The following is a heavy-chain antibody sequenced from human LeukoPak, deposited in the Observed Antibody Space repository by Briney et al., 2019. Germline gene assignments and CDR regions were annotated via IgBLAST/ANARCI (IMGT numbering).Heavy chain of an antibody. CDR2: MSPNSGNT. V-gene: IGHV1-8*01. CDR3: ARHEYCSSTSCPDYYYYYGMDV. CDR1: GYTFTSYD. Sequence: GASVKVSCKASGYTFTSYDIHWVRQAPGQGLEWMGWMSPNSGNTVYAQKFQGRVTMTRNTSISTAYMELSSLSSEDTAVYYCARHEYCSSTSCPDYYYYYGMDVWGQGTTVTVSS. D-gene: IGHD2-2*01. J-gene: IGHJ6*02.